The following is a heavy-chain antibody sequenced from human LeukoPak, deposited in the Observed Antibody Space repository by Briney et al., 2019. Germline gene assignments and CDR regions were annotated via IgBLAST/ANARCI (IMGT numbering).Heavy chain of an antibody. Sequence: PGRSLRLSCAASGFTFDDYAMHWVRQAPGKGLEWVSGISWNSGSIGSADSVKGRFTISRDNAKNSLYLQMNSLRAEDTALYYCAKAKYFDPDPYFDYWGQGTLVTVSS. D-gene: IGHD3-9*01. CDR2: ISWNSGSI. CDR3: AKAKYFDPDPYFDY. J-gene: IGHJ4*02. V-gene: IGHV3-9*01. CDR1: GFTFDDYA.